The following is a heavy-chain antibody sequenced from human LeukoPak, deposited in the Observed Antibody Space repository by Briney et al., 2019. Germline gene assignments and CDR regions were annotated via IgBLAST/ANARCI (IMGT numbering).Heavy chain of an antibody. J-gene: IGHJ4*02. CDR1: GFTVSSNY. D-gene: IGHD2-15*01. CDR2: IYSGGST. CDR3: ARDGEGYCGGVICRVFDY. V-gene: IGHV3-66*01. Sequence: GGSLRLSCAASGFTVSSNYMSWVRQAPGKGLEWVSVIYSGGSTYYADSVKGRFTISRDNSKNTLYLQMNSLRAEDTAVYYCARDGEGYCGGVICRVFDYWGQGTLVTVSS.